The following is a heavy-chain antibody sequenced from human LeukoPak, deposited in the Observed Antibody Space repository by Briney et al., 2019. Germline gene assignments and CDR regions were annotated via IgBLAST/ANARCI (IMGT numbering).Heavy chain of an antibody. CDR2: IRSDGRT. Sequence: TGGSLRLSCAASGFTFSNYDLSWVRQAPGEGLEWVSAIRSDGRTSYADSVKSRFTISRDISKNTLFLQMNSLRAEDTAVYYCAKVNSSPSACWGQGTLVTVSS. V-gene: IGHV3-23*01. CDR1: GFTFSNYD. CDR3: AKVNSSPSAC. J-gene: IGHJ4*02. D-gene: IGHD6-6*01.